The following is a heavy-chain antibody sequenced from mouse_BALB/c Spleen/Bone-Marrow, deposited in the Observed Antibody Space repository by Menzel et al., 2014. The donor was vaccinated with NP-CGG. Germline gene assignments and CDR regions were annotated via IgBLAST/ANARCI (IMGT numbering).Heavy chain of an antibody. CDR2: IWGDGST. D-gene: IGHD2-4*01. CDR3: GRDSFLITKAFDY. CDR1: GFSLTGYG. J-gene: IGHJ4*01. Sequence: QVQLKESGPGLVAPSQSLSITCTVSGFSLTGYGVSWVRQPPGKGLEWLGMIWGDGSTDYNSALKSRLSISKDNSKSQVFLKMNSLQTDDTARYYCGRDSFLITKAFDYWGQGTSVTVSS. V-gene: IGHV2-6-7*01.